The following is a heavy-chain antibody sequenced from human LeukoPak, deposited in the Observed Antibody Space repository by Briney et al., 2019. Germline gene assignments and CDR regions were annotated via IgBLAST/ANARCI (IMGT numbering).Heavy chain of an antibody. CDR2: INPNSGGT. CDR3: ARVGTYYYDSSGYYDDGYYMDV. V-gene: IGHV1-2*06. J-gene: IGHJ6*03. D-gene: IGHD3-22*01. Sequence: ASVKVSCKASGYTFTGYYMHWVRRAPGQGLEWMGRINPNSGGTNYAQKFQGRVTMTRDTSISTAYMELSRLRSDDTAVYYCARVGTYYYDSSGYYDDGYYMDVWGKGTTVTVSS. CDR1: GYTFTGYY.